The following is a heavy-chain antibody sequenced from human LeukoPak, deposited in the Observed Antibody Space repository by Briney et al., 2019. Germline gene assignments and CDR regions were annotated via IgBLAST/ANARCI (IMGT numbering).Heavy chain of an antibody. V-gene: IGHV4-59*01. J-gene: IGHJ4*02. CDR3: AREKPCSSTSCYWVGFDY. D-gene: IGHD2-2*01. Sequence: SETLSLTCVVSGGSISSYYWSWIRQPPGKGLEWIGYIYYSGSTNYNPSLKSRVTISVDTSKNQFSLKLSSVTAADTAVYYCAREKPCSSTSCYWVGFDYWGQGTLVTVSS. CDR1: GGSISSYY. CDR2: IYYSGST.